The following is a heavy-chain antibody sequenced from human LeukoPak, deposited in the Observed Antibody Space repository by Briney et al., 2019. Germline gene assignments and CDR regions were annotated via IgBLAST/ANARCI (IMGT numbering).Heavy chain of an antibody. J-gene: IGHJ6*02. V-gene: IGHV3-33*01. CDR2: IWYDGSNK. Sequence: GGSLRLSCAASGFTFSSYGMHWVRQATGKGLEWVAVIWYDGSNKYYADSVKGRFTISRDNSKNTLYLQMNSLRAEDTAVYYCGRGYYGDYGYGMDVWGQGTTVTVSS. CDR1: GFTFSSYG. CDR3: GRGYYGDYGYGMDV. D-gene: IGHD4-17*01.